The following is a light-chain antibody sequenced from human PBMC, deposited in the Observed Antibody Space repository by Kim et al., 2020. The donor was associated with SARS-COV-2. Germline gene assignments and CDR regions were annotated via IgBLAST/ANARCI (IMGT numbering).Light chain of an antibody. V-gene: IGLV3-21*04. CDR3: QVWDSSSDHRV. CDR1: NIGSKS. CDR2: YDN. J-gene: IGLJ3*02. Sequence: SYELTQPPSVSVAPGMTARITCGGENIGSKSVHWYQQRPGQAPALVIFYDNTRPSGIPERFSGSNSGNTAALTIRRVEVGDEADYYCQVWDSSSDHRVFG.